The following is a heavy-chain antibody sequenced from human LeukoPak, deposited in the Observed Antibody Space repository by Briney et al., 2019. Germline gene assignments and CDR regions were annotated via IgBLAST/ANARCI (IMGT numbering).Heavy chain of an antibody. CDR3: ARQDFGSGILPGY. J-gene: IGHJ4*02. CDR2: FYYSGST. V-gene: IGHV4-39*01. Sequence: SETLSLTCTVPGASITRSTYYWGWIRQPPGKGLEWIGCFYYSGSTYYNPSLKSRVTLSIDTSKSQFSLRLSSVTAADTAVYYCARQDFGSGILPGYWGQGTLVTVSS. D-gene: IGHD3-10*01. CDR1: GASITRSTYY.